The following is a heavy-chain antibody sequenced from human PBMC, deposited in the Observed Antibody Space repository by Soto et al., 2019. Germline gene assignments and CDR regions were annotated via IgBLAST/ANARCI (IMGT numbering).Heavy chain of an antibody. Sequence: EVQLVESGGGLVQPGGSLRLSCLASGFSFSRHWMTWVRQAPGKGLEWVANIKQDGNEKYYVDSVKGRFTISRDNAKNSLYLQMNSLGAEDTALYDGARRESIVAGHFYYWGQGTRVTVSS. CDR2: IKQDGNEK. V-gene: IGHV3-7*05. CDR3: ARRESIVAGHFYY. J-gene: IGHJ4*02. D-gene: IGHD6-19*01. CDR1: GFSFSRHW.